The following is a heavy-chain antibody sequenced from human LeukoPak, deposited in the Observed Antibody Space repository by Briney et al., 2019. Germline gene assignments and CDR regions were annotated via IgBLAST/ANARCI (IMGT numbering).Heavy chain of an antibody. CDR1: GGSISSYY. J-gene: IGHJ4*02. CDR3: ARRLRRTHYFDY. Sequence: SETLSLTCTVSGGSISSYYWSWIRQPPGKGLEWIGYIYYSGSTNYNPSLKSRVTISVDTSQNQFSLKLSSVTAADTAVYYCARRLRRTHYFDYWGQGTLVTVSS. D-gene: IGHD1/OR15-1a*01. V-gene: IGHV4-59*08. CDR2: IYYSGST.